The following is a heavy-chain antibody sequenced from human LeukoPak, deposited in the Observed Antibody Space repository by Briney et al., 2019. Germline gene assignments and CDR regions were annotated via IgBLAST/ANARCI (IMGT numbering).Heavy chain of an antibody. CDR1: GFTFSSYD. J-gene: IGHJ6*02. D-gene: IGHD3-10*01. Sequence: GGSLRLSCAASGFTFSSYDMHWVRQATGKGLEWVSAIGTAGDTYYPDSVKGRFTISRDNSKNTLYLQMNSLRAEDTAVYYCARDTYYYGSGSYYPHTALMDVWGQGTTVTVSS. CDR2: IGTAGDT. V-gene: IGHV3-13*01. CDR3: ARDTYYYGSGSYYPHTALMDV.